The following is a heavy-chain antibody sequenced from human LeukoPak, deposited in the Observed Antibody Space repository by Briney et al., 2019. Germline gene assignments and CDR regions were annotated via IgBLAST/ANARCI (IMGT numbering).Heavy chain of an antibody. Sequence: ASVKVSCKVSGYTFTDYYMHWVRQAPGQGLEWMGWINPNSGGTNYAQKFQGRVTMTRDTSISTAYMELSKLRSDDTAVYYCARGLYTYYDFWSGGGKFDYWGQGTLVTVSS. D-gene: IGHD3-3*01. CDR1: GYTFTDYY. V-gene: IGHV1-2*02. CDR2: INPNSGGT. J-gene: IGHJ4*02. CDR3: ARGLYTYYDFWSGGGKFDY.